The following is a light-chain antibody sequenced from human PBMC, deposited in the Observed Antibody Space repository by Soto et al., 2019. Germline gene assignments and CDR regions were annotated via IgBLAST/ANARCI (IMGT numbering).Light chain of an antibody. V-gene: IGKV1-5*03. CDR2: KAS. CDR1: QSIGNW. Sequence: QMTQTPSSLSASVGDRVILTCRASQSIGNWLAWYQQKPGKAPKLLIYKASSLESGVPTRFSGSGSGTDFTLTISSLQPEDFATYYCQQYNSYVFGPGTKWIS. CDR3: QQYNSYV. J-gene: IGKJ3*01.